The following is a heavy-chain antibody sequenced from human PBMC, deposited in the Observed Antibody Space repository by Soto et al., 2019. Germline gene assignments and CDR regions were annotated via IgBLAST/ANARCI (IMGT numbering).Heavy chain of an antibody. CDR3: ARAGCAGGSCSTLVGLRYGMDV. CDR1: GFTFSSYV. D-gene: IGHD2-15*01. J-gene: IGHJ6*02. V-gene: IGHV3-30-3*01. Sequence: QVQLVESGGGVVQPGRSLRLSCAASGFTFSSYVMHWVRQAPGKGLEWVAIISYDGNNKYYADSVKGRFTISRDNSKNTLYLQMNSMGAADTAVYYCARAGCAGGSCSTLVGLRYGMDVWGQGTTVTVSS. CDR2: ISYDGNNK.